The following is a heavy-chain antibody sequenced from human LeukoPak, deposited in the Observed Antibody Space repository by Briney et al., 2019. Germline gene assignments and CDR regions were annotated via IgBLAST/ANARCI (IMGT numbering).Heavy chain of an antibody. Sequence: GGSLRLSCAASGFTFSTYAMSWVRQAPGKGLEWVSGISGSGGSTYYADSVKGRFTISRDNSKNTLYLQMNSLRAEDTAVYYCAKDEALIAVAGLDYWGQGTLVTVSS. V-gene: IGHV3-23*01. CDR2: ISGSGGST. J-gene: IGHJ4*02. CDR1: GFTFSTYA. CDR3: AKDEALIAVAGLDY. D-gene: IGHD6-19*01.